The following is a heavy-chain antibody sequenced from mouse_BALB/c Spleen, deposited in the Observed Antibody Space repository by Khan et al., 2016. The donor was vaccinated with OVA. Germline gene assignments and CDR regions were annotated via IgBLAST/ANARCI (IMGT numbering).Heavy chain of an antibody. CDR1: GYSITSGYG. CDR2: ISYSGST. Sequence: VQLKQSGPGLEKPSQSLSLTFTLTGYSITSGYGWNWIRQFPGNKLEWMGYISYSGSTNYHPSPKSRISITRDTSKNQFFLQLNSVTTEDTATYYCARTARIKYWGQGTTLTVSS. D-gene: IGHD1-2*01. V-gene: IGHV3-2*02. J-gene: IGHJ2*01. CDR3: ARTARIKY.